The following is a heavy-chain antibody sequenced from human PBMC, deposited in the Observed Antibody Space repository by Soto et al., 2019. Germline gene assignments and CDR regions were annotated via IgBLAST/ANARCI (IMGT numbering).Heavy chain of an antibody. CDR3: ARTDCSRTSCYRI. Sequence: EVQLVESGGGLVQPGGSLRLSCAASGFTFSSFSMNWVRQAPGKGLEWVSYISSSSSTIYYADSVKGRFTISRDNAKNSLYLQMNSLRAEDTAVYYCARTDCSRTSCYRIWGQGTMVTVSS. CDR1: GFTFSSFS. D-gene: IGHD2-2*01. CDR2: ISSSSSTI. V-gene: IGHV3-48*01. J-gene: IGHJ3*02.